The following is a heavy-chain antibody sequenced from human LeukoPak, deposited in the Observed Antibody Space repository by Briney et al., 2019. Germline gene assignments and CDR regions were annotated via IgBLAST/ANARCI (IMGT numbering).Heavy chain of an antibody. Sequence: GGSLRLSCAASGFTFSSYSMNWVRQAPGKVLEWVSYISSSSSTIYYADSVKGRFTISRDNAKNSLYLQMNSLRDEDTAVYYCARGSTIGIYGSSLASYGYFDLWGRGTLVTVSS. CDR2: ISSSSSTI. D-gene: IGHD6-13*01. V-gene: IGHV3-48*02. CDR1: GFTFSSYS. CDR3: ARGSTIGIYGSSLASYGYFDL. J-gene: IGHJ2*01.